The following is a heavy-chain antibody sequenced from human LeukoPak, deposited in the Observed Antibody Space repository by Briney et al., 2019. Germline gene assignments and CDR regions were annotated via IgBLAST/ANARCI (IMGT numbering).Heavy chain of an antibody. CDR2: ILSSGST. Sequence: SETLSLTCSVSSGSINNFYWSWIRQPPGRGLEWIGYILSSGSTNYNPSVKSRVSISVDTSRNQFSLELSSVTAADTAVYYCARTNQISETAFDIWGQGTMVIVSS. J-gene: IGHJ3*02. CDR1: SGSINNFY. D-gene: IGHD1-14*01. CDR3: ARTNQISETAFDI. V-gene: IGHV4-59*01.